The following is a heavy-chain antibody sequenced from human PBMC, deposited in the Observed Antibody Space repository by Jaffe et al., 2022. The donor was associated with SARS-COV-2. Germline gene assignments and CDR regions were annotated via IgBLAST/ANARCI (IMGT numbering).Heavy chain of an antibody. J-gene: IGHJ4*02. CDR3: ARHWGQLSHPLDF. V-gene: IGHV4-59*08. Sequence: QVQLQESGPRLVKPSETLSLTCTVSGGSVTNYYWSWVRQPPGKGLEWVAHVHSIGDTTYNPSLKSRATISLDTSKNRFSLNLRSVTATDTAVYFCARHWGQLSHPLDFWGQGMLVTVSS. CDR1: GGSVTNYY. D-gene: IGHD3-16*02. CDR2: VHSIGDT.